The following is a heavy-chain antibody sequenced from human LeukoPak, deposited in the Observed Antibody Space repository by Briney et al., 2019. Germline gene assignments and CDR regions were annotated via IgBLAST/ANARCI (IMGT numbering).Heavy chain of an antibody. CDR3: AKDLWGGYDFDY. Sequence: GGSLRLSCAASGFTFRSYAMSWVRQAPGKGLEWVSAISGSGGSTYYADSVKGRFTISRDNSKNTLYLQMNSLRAEDTAVYYCAKDLWGGYDFDYWGQGTLVTVSS. CDR2: ISGSGGST. J-gene: IGHJ4*02. V-gene: IGHV3-23*01. D-gene: IGHD3-16*01. CDR1: GFTFRSYA.